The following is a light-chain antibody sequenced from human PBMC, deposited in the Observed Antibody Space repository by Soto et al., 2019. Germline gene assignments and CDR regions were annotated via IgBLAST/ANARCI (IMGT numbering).Light chain of an antibody. Sequence: VLTQSPATLYLSPEERASLSCRASQNVGTNLALYQQKSGQAPRLLIYVASHRTTGAPARFSGRMTGTDFTLAISSLELEDLATYFCQRRSRWPRGTFGRGAKLE. V-gene: IGKV3-11*01. CDR2: VAS. CDR1: QNVGTN. CDR3: QRRSRWPRGT. J-gene: IGKJ2*02.